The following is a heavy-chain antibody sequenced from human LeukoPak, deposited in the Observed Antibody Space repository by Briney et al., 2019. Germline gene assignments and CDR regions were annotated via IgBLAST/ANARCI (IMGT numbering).Heavy chain of an antibody. V-gene: IGHV4-59*01. CDR1: GGSISSYY. J-gene: IGHJ3*02. Sequence: SETLSLTCTVSGGSISSYYWSWIRQPPGKGLEWIGYIYYSGSTNYSPSLKSRITISVDTSKNQFSLKLSSVTAADTAVYYCARVLQPKYGDYKRWAFDIWGQGTMVTVSS. CDR2: IYYSGST. D-gene: IGHD4-17*01. CDR3: ARVLQPKYGDYKRWAFDI.